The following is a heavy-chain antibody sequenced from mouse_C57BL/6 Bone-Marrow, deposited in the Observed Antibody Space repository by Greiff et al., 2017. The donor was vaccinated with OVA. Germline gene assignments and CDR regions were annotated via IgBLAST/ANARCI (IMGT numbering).Heavy chain of an antibody. CDR3: TRVTIYYYGSSGAWFAY. J-gene: IGHJ3*01. CDR1: GYTFTDYE. D-gene: IGHD1-1*01. Sequence: VQLQQSGAELVRPGASVTLSCKASGYTFTDYEMHWVKQTPVHGLEWIGAIDPETGGTAYNQKFKGKAILTADKSSSTAYMELRSLTSEDSAVYYCTRVTIYYYGSSGAWFAYWGQGTLVTVSA. CDR2: IDPETGGT. V-gene: IGHV1-15*01.